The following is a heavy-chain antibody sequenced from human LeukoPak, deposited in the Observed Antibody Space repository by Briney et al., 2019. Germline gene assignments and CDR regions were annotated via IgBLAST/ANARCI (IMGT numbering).Heavy chain of an antibody. J-gene: IGHJ4*02. D-gene: IGHD6-13*01. Sequence: GGSLRLSCAASGFTFSSYGMHWVRQAPGKGLEWVAFIRYDGSNKYYADSVKGRFTISRDNSKNTLYLQMNSLRAEDTAVYYCARERLRVAAAIDYWGQGTLVTVSS. V-gene: IGHV3-30*02. CDR2: IRYDGSNK. CDR1: GFTFSSYG. CDR3: ARERLRVAAAIDY.